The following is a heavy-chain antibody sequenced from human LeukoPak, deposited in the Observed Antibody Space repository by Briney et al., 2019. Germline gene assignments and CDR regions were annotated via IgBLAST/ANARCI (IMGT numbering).Heavy chain of an antibody. CDR3: ARAHVAVAGEDFDL. V-gene: IGHV1-2*02. D-gene: IGHD6-19*01. Sequence: GASVKLCCKASGYTFTGYYMHLGRQAPGQGLEWMGWINPNSGGTNYAQKFQGRVTITRDNSISPAYMEMSRLRSDDTAVYYCARAHVAVAGEDFDLCGRGTLATVSS. CDR1: GYTFTGYY. J-gene: IGHJ2*01. CDR2: INPNSGGT.